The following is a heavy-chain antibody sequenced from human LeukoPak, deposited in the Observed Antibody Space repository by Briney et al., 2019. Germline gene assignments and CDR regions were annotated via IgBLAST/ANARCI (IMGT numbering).Heavy chain of an antibody. D-gene: IGHD3-10*01. Sequence: ASVKVSCKASGGTFSNYAISWVRQAPGQGLEWMGWINPNSGGTNYAQKFQGRVTMTRDTSISTAYMGLSRLRSDDTAVYYCARGGLIMVRGRVWFDPWGQGTLVTVSS. CDR1: GGTFSNYA. J-gene: IGHJ5*02. CDR3: ARGGLIMVRGRVWFDP. CDR2: INPNSGGT. V-gene: IGHV1-2*02.